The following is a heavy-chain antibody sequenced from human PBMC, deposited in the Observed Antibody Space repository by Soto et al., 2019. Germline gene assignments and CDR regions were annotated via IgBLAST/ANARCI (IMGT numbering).Heavy chain of an antibody. J-gene: IGHJ4*02. CDR2: MSSDGKNK. D-gene: IGHD2-2*01. CDR3: ARDVDCRSNSCLRNIVEY. CDR1: GFTFSNYG. V-gene: IGHV3-30*03. Sequence: QVQLVESGGGVVQPGRSLRLSCAASGFTFSNYGMHWVRQAPGKGLEWVAIMSSDGKNKFYADSVKGRFTISRDDSKNTLYLQMDSLKTEDTAVYSCARDVDCRSNSCLRNIVEYWGQGTLVTVSS.